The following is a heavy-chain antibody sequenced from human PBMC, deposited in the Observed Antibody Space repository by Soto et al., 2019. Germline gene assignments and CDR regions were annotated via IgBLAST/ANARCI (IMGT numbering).Heavy chain of an antibody. CDR3: ARDIGGGNWFDP. Sequence: EVRLVESGGGLVQPGGSLRLSCAASGFSFSSYEMNWVRQAPGKGLEWVSYISDGGGAIHYADSVKGRFTVSRDNAKSSLYLQMNSLRAEDTALYYCARDIGGGNWFDPWGQGTLVTVSS. D-gene: IGHD1-26*01. V-gene: IGHV3-48*03. CDR1: GFSFSSYE. CDR2: ISDGGGAI. J-gene: IGHJ5*02.